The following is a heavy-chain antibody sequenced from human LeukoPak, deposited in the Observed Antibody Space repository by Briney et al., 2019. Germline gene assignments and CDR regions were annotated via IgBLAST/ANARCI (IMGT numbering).Heavy chain of an antibody. J-gene: IGHJ4*02. CDR1: GFTFSSYG. D-gene: IGHD3-10*01. Sequence: GGSLRLSCAGTGFTFSSYGMHWVRQAPGKGLEWVAVISYDGSNKYYADSVKGRFTISRDNSKNTLYLQMNSLRAEDTAVYYCAKTLAYGSGSYYFDYWGQGTLVTVSS. CDR3: AKTLAYGSGSYYFDY. CDR2: ISYDGSNK. V-gene: IGHV3-30*18.